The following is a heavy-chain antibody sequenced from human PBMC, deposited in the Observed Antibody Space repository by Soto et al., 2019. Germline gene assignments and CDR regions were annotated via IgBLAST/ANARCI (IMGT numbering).Heavy chain of an antibody. CDR1: GGTFSSYA. CDR2: IIPIFGTA. D-gene: IGHD5-12*01. CDR3: ARRSGGYSGYYYAFDY. Sequence: QVQLVQSGAEVKKPGSSVNVSCKASGGTFSSYAISWVRQATGQGLEWMGGIIPIFGTANYAQKFQGRVTITADESTSTAYMELSSLRSEDTAVYYCARRSGGYSGYYYAFDYWGQGTLVTVSS. V-gene: IGHV1-69*01. J-gene: IGHJ4*02.